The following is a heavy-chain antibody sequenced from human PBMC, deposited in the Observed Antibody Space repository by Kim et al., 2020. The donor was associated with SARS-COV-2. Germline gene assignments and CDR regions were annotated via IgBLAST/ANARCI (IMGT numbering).Heavy chain of an antibody. Sequence: GGSLRLSCASSGFTFSDYYMSWIRQAPGKGLEWVSYISSSGSTIYYADSGKGRFTISRDNAKNSLYLQMNSLRAEDTAVYYCASEYCSGGSCYSGFDYWGQGTLVTVSS. D-gene: IGHD2-15*01. CDR2: ISSSGSTI. CDR3: ASEYCSGGSCYSGFDY. J-gene: IGHJ4*02. V-gene: IGHV3-11*04. CDR1: GFTFSDYY.